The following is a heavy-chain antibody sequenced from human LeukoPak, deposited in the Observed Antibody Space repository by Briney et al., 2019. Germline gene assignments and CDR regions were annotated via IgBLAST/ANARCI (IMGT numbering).Heavy chain of an antibody. J-gene: IGHJ4*02. V-gene: IGHV3-74*01. CDR2: INSDGSTA. D-gene: IGHD6-13*01. Sequence: GGSLILSCAASGFDFATYWMYWVRQVPGKGLVWVAQINSDGSTATYGDSAKGPFSISRDTAKNTLSLYMSSLRADDTAVYYCARGTSTAPGIDYWGQGTLVAVSS. CDR3: ARGTSTAPGIDY. CDR1: GFDFATYW.